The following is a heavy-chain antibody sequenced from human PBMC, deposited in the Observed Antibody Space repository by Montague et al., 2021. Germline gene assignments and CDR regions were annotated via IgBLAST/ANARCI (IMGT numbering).Heavy chain of an antibody. CDR1: GFTFRNSA. CDR2: TSNDGTFK. J-gene: IGHJ2*01. CDR3: AKPIVPTGTWFFDP. Sequence: SLRLSCSASGFTFRNSAMHWVRQAPGKGLEWVAATSNDGTFKYYVDSVKGRFTISRDNSMNTLYLQINSLRPEDTAVYYCAKPIVPTGTWFFDPWGRGILVTVSS. V-gene: IGHV3-30*18. D-gene: IGHD1-1*01.